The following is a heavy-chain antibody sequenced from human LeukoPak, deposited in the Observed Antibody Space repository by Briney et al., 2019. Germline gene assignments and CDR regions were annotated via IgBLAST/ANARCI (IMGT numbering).Heavy chain of an antibody. CDR2: IIPILGIA. V-gene: IGHV1-69*04. J-gene: IGHJ4*02. CDR3: AKDRNFGSGSYDS. Sequence: SVKVSCKASGGTFSSYAISWVRQAPGQGLEWMGRIIPILGIANYAQKFQGRVTITADKSTSTAYMELSSLRSEDTAVYYCAKDRNFGSGSYDSWGQGTLVTVSS. D-gene: IGHD3-10*01. CDR1: GGTFSSYA.